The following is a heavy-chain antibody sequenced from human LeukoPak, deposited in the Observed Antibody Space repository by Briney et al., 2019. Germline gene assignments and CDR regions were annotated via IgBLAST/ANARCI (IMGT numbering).Heavy chain of an antibody. D-gene: IGHD4-17*01. Sequence: GASVKVSCKASGYTFTSYGIRWVRQAPGQGLEWMGWISAYNGNTNYAQKLQGRVTMTTDTSTSTAYMELRSLRSDDTAVYYCARAPTVTTYGEYWFDACGQGTLVTVSS. CDR2: ISAYNGNT. V-gene: IGHV1-18*01. CDR1: GYTFTSYG. CDR3: ARAPTVTTYGEYWFDA. J-gene: IGHJ5*02.